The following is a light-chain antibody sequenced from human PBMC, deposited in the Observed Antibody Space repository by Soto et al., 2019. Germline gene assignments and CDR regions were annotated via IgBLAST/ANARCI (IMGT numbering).Light chain of an antibody. Sequence: EILMTQSPSTLSGSPGERATLSWGASQSVTTNLAWYQQKPGQAPRLLIYGASTRATGIPARFSGSGYGTEFNLTISSLQSEHFAVYYCQQYNNWPWTFGQGTKVDIK. CDR3: QQYNNWPWT. CDR2: GAS. J-gene: IGKJ1*01. CDR1: QSVTTN. V-gene: IGKV3-15*01.